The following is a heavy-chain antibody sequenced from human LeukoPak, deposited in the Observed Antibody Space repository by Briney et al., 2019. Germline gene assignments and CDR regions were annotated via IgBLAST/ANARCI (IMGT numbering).Heavy chain of an antibody. V-gene: IGHV4-59*01. CDR3: ARGPRWLQLNY. CDR2: IYYSGST. J-gene: IGHJ4*02. Sequence: SETLSLTCTVSGGSISSYYWSWIRQPPGKGLEWIGYIYYSGSTNYNPSLKSRVTISVDTSKNQFSLKLSSVTAADTAVYDCARGPRWLQLNYWGQGTLVTVSS. CDR1: GGSISSYY. D-gene: IGHD5-24*01.